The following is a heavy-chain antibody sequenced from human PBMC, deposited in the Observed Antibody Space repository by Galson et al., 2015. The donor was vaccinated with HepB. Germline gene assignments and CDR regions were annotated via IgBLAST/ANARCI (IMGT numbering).Heavy chain of an antibody. J-gene: IGHJ5*02. CDR1: GFTFSSYS. V-gene: IGHV3-21*01. D-gene: IGHD5-12*01. CDR3: ARDRSGYDGAPKFDP. Sequence: SLRLSCAASGFTFSSYSMNWVRQAPGKGLEWVSSISSSSSYIYYADSVKGRFTISRDNAKNSLYLQMNSLRAEDTAVYYCARDRSGYDGAPKFDPWGQGTLVTVSS. CDR2: ISSSSSYI.